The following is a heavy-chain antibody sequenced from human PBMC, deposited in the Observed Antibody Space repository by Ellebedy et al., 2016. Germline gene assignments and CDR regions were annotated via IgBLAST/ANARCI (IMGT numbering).Heavy chain of an antibody. CDR1: GFTFSSYG. CDR2: ISYDGSNN. J-gene: IGHJ5*02. Sequence: GGSLRLSCAASGFTFSSYGMHWVRQAPGKGLEWVAVISYDGSNNYYADSVKGRFTISRDNSKNTLYLQMNSLRAEDTAVYYCAKGALSSSWLNWFDPWGQGTLVTVSS. CDR3: AKGALSSSWLNWFDP. D-gene: IGHD6-13*01. V-gene: IGHV3-30*18.